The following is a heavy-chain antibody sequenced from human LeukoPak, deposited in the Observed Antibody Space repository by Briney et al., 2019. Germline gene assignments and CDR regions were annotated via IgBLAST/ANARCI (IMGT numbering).Heavy chain of an antibody. CDR1: GGSLRGYY. Sequence: PSETLSLTCGVYGGSLRGYYWSWIRQPPGKGLEWIGEMNHSGDSNYNPSLKSRVTISVDTSKNQFSLRLTSVTAADTAVYYRARGDYSVYTFDYWGQGTLVTLSS. CDR3: ARGDYSVYTFDY. J-gene: IGHJ4*02. CDR2: MNHSGDS. D-gene: IGHD4-11*01. V-gene: IGHV4-34*01.